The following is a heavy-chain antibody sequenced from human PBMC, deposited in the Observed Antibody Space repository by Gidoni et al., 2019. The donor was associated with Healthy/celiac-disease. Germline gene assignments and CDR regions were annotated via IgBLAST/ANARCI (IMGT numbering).Heavy chain of an antibody. J-gene: IGHJ5*02. CDR3: ARWRGSSGAWIDP. D-gene: IGHD1-26*01. CDR2: IWYDGSNK. V-gene: IGHV3-33*01. Sequence: QVQLVESGGGVVQPGRSLRLSCAASGFTFSSYGMHWVRQAPGKGLEGVAVIWYDGSNKYYADSVKGRFTISRDNSKNTLYLQMNSLRAEDTAVYYCARWRGSSGAWIDPWGQGTLVTVSS. CDR1: GFTFSSYG.